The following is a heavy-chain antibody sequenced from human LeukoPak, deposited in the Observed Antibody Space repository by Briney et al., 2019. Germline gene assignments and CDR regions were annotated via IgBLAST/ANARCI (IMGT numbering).Heavy chain of an antibody. V-gene: IGHV4-59*01. CDR2: IYYSGST. CDR1: GGSISSNY. J-gene: IGHJ5*02. D-gene: IGHD1-26*01. Sequence: SETLSLTCTVSGGSISSNYWSWIRQPPGKGLEWIGYIYYSGSTNYNPSLKSRVTISVDTSKNQFSLGLNSVAAADTAVYYCARGANSGSYRNWFDPWGQGTLVTVSS. CDR3: ARGANSGSYRNWFDP.